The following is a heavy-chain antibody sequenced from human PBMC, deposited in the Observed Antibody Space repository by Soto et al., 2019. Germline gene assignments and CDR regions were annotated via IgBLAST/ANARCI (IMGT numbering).Heavy chain of an antibody. CDR1: GGTFSSYA. J-gene: IGHJ5*02. Sequence: VASVKVSGKASGGTFSSYAISWVRQAPGQGLEWMGGIIPIFGTANYAQKFQGRVTITADESTSTAYMELSSLRSEDTAVYYCASSGGYDYYWFDPWGQGTLVTVSS. D-gene: IGHD5-12*01. CDR3: ASSGGYDYYWFDP. CDR2: IIPIFGTA. V-gene: IGHV1-69*13.